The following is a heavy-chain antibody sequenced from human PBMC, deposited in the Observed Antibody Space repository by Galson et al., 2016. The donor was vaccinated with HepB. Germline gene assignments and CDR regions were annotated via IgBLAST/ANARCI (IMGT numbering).Heavy chain of an antibody. J-gene: IGHJ4*02. CDR1: GFTFSRIA. V-gene: IGHV3-30*14. CDR3: AKRLWNGDS. Sequence: SLRLSCAASGFTFSRIAMHWVRQAPGKGLKWVAVISYDGGSNYYADSVKGRFTISRDNSKNTLYLQMNSLRAEDTALYYCAKRLWNGDSWGQGALVTVSS. D-gene: IGHD6-25*01. CDR2: ISYDGGSN.